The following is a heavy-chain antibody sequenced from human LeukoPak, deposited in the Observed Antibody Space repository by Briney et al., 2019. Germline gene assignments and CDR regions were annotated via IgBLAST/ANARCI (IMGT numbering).Heavy chain of an antibody. CDR3: ARDSNPRGGYDAFDF. J-gene: IGHJ3*01. D-gene: IGHD3-10*01. CDR1: GFTFSGYW. V-gene: IGHV3-7*01. Sequence: GGSLRLSCAASGFTFSGYWMTWVRQAPGKGLEWVASIKGDESKKYYVDSVKGRFTISRDNAKNSLYLQMNSLRAEDTAVYYCARDSNPRGGYDAFDFWGQGTLVTVSS. CDR2: IKGDESKK.